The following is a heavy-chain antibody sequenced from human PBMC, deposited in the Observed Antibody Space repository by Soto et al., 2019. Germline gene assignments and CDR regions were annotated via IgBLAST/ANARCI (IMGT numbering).Heavy chain of an antibody. Sequence: GGSLRLSCAASGFSCSTYAMHWVRKTPGKGLEWVAVISYDGSNKYYADAVKGRFTISRDNAKNSLYLQMNSLRAEDTAVYYCARMAPPIDYWGQGTLVTVSS. CDR1: GFSCSTYA. CDR3: ARMAPPIDY. D-gene: IGHD5-12*01. CDR2: ISYDGSNK. V-gene: IGHV3-30*04. J-gene: IGHJ4*02.